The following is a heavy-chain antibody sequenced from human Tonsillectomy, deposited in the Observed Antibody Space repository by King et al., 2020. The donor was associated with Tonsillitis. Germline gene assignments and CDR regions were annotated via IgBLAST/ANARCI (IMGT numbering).Heavy chain of an antibody. Sequence: LPLQESGPGLVKPSETLSLTCTVSGGSFSGYYWSWLRQPPGKGLECIGYLSYSGSANYNPSLESRVTISLDTSENQFSLKLSSVTAADTAVYYCASGTDDAYCGGDCYPYLDYWGQGTLVTVSS. CDR3: ASGTDDAYCGGDCYPYLDY. J-gene: IGHJ4*02. V-gene: IGHV4-59*01. CDR2: LSYSGSA. CDR1: GGSFSGYY. D-gene: IGHD2-21*02.